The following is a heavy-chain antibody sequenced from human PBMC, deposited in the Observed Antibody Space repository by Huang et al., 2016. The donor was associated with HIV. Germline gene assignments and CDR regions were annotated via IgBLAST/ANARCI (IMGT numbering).Heavy chain of an antibody. CDR3: VRIGYGENSYGSGYFDP. J-gene: IGHJ5*02. CDR1: GFTLTTFS. D-gene: IGHD4-17*01. Sequence: EVQLVESGGGLVKPGGSLRLSCAASGFTLTTFSMNGVRQAPGRVLQLVASINVPGTHIYYADSVEGRFTISRDNTRNALYLQLNSLRAEDTAVYYCVRIGYGENSYGSGYFDPWGQGTLVAVSS. CDR2: INVPGTHI. V-gene: IGHV3-21*01.